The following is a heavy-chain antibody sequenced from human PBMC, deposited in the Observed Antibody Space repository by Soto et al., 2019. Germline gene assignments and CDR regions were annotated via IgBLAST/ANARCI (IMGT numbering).Heavy chain of an antibody. Sequence: SETLSLTCAVYGGSFSGYYWSWIRQPPGKGLEWIGEINHSGSTNYNPSLKSRVTISVDTSKNQFSLKLSSVTAADTAVYYCARGSFPRLGPFHYYGSGRGKGDAFDIWGQGTMVTVSS. CDR3: ARGSFPRLGPFHYYGSGRGKGDAFDI. CDR2: INHSGST. D-gene: IGHD3-10*01. CDR1: GGSFSGYY. V-gene: IGHV4-34*01. J-gene: IGHJ3*02.